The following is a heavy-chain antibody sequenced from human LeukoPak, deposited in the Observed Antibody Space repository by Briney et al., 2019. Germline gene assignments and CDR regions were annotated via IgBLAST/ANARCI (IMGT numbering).Heavy chain of an antibody. V-gene: IGHV4-39*07. CDR2: IYYSGST. J-gene: IGHJ4*02. Sequence: TTSETLSLTCTVSGGSISSSSYYWGWIRQPPGKGLEWIGSIYYSGSTYYNPSLKSRVTISVDTSKNQFSLKLSSVTAADTAVYYCARPGDSYGYNFDYWGQGTLVTVSS. D-gene: IGHD5-18*01. CDR1: GGSISSSSYY. CDR3: ARPGDSYGYNFDY.